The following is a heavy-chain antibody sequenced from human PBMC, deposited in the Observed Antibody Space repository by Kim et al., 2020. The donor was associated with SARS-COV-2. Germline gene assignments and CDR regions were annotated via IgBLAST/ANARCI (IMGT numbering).Heavy chain of an antibody. Sequence: TSYAQNGQGRVNITQDTSTSTVYMALSSLRSEDTAVYYCARDHSSGYFDYWGQGTLVTVSS. CDR3: ARDHSSGYFDY. J-gene: IGHJ4*02. V-gene: IGHV1-46*03. CDR2: T. D-gene: IGHD3-22*01.